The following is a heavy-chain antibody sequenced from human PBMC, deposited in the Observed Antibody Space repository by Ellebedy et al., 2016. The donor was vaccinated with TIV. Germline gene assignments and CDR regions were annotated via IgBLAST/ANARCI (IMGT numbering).Heavy chain of an antibody. J-gene: IGHJ4*02. CDR3: AHSKIFGVVPSYYFDY. V-gene: IGHV2-5*01. CDR2: IYWNDDK. Sequence: SGPTLVKPTQTLTLTCTFSGFSLSTSGVGVGWIRQPPGKALEWLALIYWNDDKRYSPSLKSRLTITKDTSKNQVVLTMTNMDPVDTATYYCAHSKIFGVVPSYYFDYWGQGTLVTVSS. CDR1: GFSLSTSGVG. D-gene: IGHD3-3*01.